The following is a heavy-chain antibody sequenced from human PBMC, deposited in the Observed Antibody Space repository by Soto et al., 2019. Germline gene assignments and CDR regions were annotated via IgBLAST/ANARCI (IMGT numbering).Heavy chain of an antibody. J-gene: IGHJ5*02. Sequence: ASVKVSCKASGYTFTSYGISWVRQAPGQGLEWMGWISAYNGNTNYAQKLQGRVTMTTDTSTSTAYMELRSLRSDDTAVYYFWRSITLRWRLDPWGQGTLVTVSS. CDR2: ISAYNGNT. CDR3: WRSITLRWRLDP. D-gene: IGHD2-2*01. CDR1: GYTFTSYG. V-gene: IGHV1-18*01.